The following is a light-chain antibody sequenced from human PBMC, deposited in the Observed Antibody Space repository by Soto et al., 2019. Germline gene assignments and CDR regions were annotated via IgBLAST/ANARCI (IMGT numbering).Light chain of an antibody. CDR3: QQYGTSPRT. J-gene: IGKJ1*01. CDR1: QSVTSSY. CDR2: GAS. V-gene: IGKV3-20*01. Sequence: EIVLTQTPGTLSLSPGERATLSCRASQSVTSSYLAWYQLKPGQAPRLLIYGASSRPTGVPDRFSGSGSGTDFSLTISRLEPEDFAVFYCQQYGTSPRTFGQGTKVEVK.